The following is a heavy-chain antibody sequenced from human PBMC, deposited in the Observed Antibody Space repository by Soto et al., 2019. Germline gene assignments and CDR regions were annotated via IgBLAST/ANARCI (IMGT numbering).Heavy chain of an antibody. CDR3: ATGYSSGWYEYFQH. CDR2: ISGSGGST. Sequence: EVQLLESGGGLVQPGGSLRLSCAASGFTFTSYAMNWVRQAPGKGLEWVSAISGSGGSTYYADSVKGRVTISRDNSKNTLYLQMDSLRAEDTALYDCATGYSSGWYEYFQHWGQGTLVTVSS. CDR1: GFTFTSYA. V-gene: IGHV3-23*01. D-gene: IGHD6-19*01. J-gene: IGHJ1*01.